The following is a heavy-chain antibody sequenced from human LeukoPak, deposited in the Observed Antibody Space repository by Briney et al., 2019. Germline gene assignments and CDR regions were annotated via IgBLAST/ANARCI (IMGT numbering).Heavy chain of an antibody. V-gene: IGHV4-61*02. J-gene: IGHJ4*02. CDR1: GGPISSCNYY. CDR2: IYTSESI. Sequence: SHTLSLTCTLSGGPISSCNYYGIWIPQPAGKGLEWIGRIYTSESINYNPSLKSRVTMSVDTSKNQFSLKLSSVTAADRAVYYCARDSGYSYGYMDWGQGTLVTVSS. CDR3: ARDSGYSYGYMD. D-gene: IGHD5-18*01.